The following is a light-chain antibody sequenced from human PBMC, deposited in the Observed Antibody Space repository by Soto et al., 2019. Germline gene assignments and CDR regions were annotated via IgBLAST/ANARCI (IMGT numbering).Light chain of an antibody. Sequence: QSVLAQPASVSGSPGQSITVSCTGTSSDVGAYNSVSWYQQHPHRAPQVIIYKGTQRPSGVSNRFSGSTSGNAASLTISALQADDEADYFCCLYIGATTYVFGTGTKVTVL. CDR2: KGT. CDR1: SSDVGAYNS. V-gene: IGLV2-23*01. J-gene: IGLJ1*01. CDR3: CLYIGATTYV.